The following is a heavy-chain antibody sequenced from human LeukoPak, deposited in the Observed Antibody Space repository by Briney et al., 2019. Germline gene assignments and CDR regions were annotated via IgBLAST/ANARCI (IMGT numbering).Heavy chain of an antibody. V-gene: IGHV4-39*01. J-gene: IGHJ4*02. CDR2: INYSGTT. CDR1: GGAISNDNYY. Sequence: PSETLSLTCTVSGGAISNDNYYWGWIRQPPGKGLEWIASINYSGTTYYNPSLNSRVSISVDTSKTQLSLRLSSVTAADTAVYYCARFSDYWGQGILVTVSS. CDR3: ARFSDY.